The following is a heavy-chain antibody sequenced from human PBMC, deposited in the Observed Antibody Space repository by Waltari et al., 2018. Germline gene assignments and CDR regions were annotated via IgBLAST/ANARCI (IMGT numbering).Heavy chain of an antibody. V-gene: IGHV1-2*06. CDR2: INPNSGDT. CDR3: AAALGGGISASRPFHF. CDR1: GSTFTGYY. Sequence: QVHLVQSGAEVKQPGASVKVSCKASGSTFTGYYLQWVRRAPGQGLEWMGRINPNSGDTNYAQKFQGRVTLTRDTSINTAYMELSSLKSDDTAFYYCAAALGGGISASRPFHFWGQGTMITVSS. J-gene: IGHJ3*01. D-gene: IGHD2-15*01.